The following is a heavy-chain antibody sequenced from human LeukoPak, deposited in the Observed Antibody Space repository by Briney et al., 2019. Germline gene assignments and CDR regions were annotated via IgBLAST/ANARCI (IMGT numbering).Heavy chain of an antibody. J-gene: IGHJ4*02. CDR2: INPNSGGT. Sequence: ASVKVSCKASGYTFTGYYMHWVRQAPGQGLEWMGWINPNSGGTNYAQKFQGRVTMTRDTSISTAYMELSRLRSDDTAVYYCAGGRSTTGRVFIYWGQGTLVTVSS. CDR3: AGGRSTTGRVFIY. D-gene: IGHD1-1*01. V-gene: IGHV1-2*02. CDR1: GYTFTGYY.